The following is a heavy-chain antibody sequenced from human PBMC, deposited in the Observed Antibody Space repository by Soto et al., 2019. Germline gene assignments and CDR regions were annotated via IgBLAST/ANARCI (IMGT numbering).Heavy chain of an antibody. Sequence: QVQLVQSGAELKKPGASVKVSCKASGYTFSNYDMNWVRQATGQVPEGIGWVNPNNGDTGYAQKFQGRVTLTTDISTTTAYMELTSLRAENTAIYYCAKVSRKGSAIDFDYWGQGTLITVSS. CDR3: AKVSRKGSAIDFDY. D-gene: IGHD3-10*01. J-gene: IGHJ4*02. CDR1: GYTFSNYD. V-gene: IGHV1-8*01. CDR2: VNPNNGDT.